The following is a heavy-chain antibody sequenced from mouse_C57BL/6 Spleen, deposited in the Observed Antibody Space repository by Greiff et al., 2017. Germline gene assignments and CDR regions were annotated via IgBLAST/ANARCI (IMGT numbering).Heavy chain of an antibody. V-gene: IGHV1-18*01. CDR1: GYTFTDYN. CDR2: INPNNGGT. J-gene: IGHJ4*01. CDR3: ARSGGYYRDYAMDY. Sequence: EVKLQESGPELVKPGASVKIPCKASGYTFTDYNMDWVKQSHGKSLEWIGDINPNNGGTIYNQKFKGKATLTVDKSSSTAYMELRSLTSEDTAVYYCARSGGYYRDYAMDYWGQGTSVTVSS. D-gene: IGHD2-3*01.